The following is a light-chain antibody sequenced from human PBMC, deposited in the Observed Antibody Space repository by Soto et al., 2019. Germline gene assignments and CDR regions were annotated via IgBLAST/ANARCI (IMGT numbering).Light chain of an antibody. V-gene: IGKV1-5*01. CDR2: DAS. J-gene: IGKJ5*01. CDR1: QIISSW. Sequence: DIQMTQSPPTLSASVGDRVTITCRASQIISSWLAWYQQKTGKAPKLLIYDASSLESGVPSRFSGSGSGTEFTLTISGLQPDDFATYYCQQYNSYCTFGQGTRLEIK. CDR3: QQYNSYCT.